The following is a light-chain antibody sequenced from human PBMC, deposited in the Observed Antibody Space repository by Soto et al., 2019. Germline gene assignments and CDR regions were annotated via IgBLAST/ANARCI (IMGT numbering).Light chain of an antibody. CDR3: QQYSTLPHT. J-gene: IGKJ2*01. CDR2: GVS. V-gene: IGKV3-20*01. CDR1: QSVTNSF. Sequence: ENVLTQSPGTLSVSPGERATLSCRASQSVTNSFFAWYQQKPGQAPRLLIYGVSSRAARIPDRFSGSGSGTDFTLTISRLEPEDLVVYYCQQYSTLPHTFGQGTKLEVK.